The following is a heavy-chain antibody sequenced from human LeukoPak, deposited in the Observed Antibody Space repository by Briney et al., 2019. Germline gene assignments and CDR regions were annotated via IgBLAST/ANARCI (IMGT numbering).Heavy chain of an antibody. Sequence: ASVKVSCKGSGYTLTSYGINWMRQAPGQGLEWMGWISTQSGNTNYAQKVQGRLTLTTDRSTNTAYMELRSLRSDDTAVYYCAGGAYGDKWGQGTMVTVSS. V-gene: IGHV1-18*01. J-gene: IGHJ4*02. CDR1: GYTLTSYG. D-gene: IGHD4-17*01. CDR2: ISTQSGNT. CDR3: AGGAYGDK.